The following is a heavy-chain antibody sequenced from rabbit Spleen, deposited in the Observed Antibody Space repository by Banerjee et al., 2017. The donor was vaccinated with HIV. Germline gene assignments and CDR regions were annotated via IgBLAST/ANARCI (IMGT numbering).Heavy chain of an antibody. CDR2: IRTGDGNT. V-gene: IGHV1S40*01. J-gene: IGHJ4*01. Sequence: QSLEESGGGLVQPEGSLTLTCTASGFSFSSNYYMCWVRQAPGKGLEWIACIRTGDGNTYYASWARGRFTVSKTSSTVALQLTSLTAADTATYFCARSTSTIHYGCDLWGPGTLVTVS. CDR1: GFSFSSNYY. D-gene: IGHD1-1*01. CDR3: ARSTSTIHYGCDL.